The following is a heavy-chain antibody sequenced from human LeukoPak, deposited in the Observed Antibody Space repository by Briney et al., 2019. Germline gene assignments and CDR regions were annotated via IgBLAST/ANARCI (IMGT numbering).Heavy chain of an antibody. CDR2: IYYSGST. CDR1: GGSISSGDYY. Sequence: NPSQTLSLTCTVSGGSISSGDYYWSWIRQPPGKGLEWIGYIYYSGSTNYNPSLKSRVTISVDTSKNQFSLKLSSVTAADTAVYYCARDRFSRQWLVSYNWFDPWGQGTLVTVSS. D-gene: IGHD6-19*01. CDR3: ARDRFSRQWLVSYNWFDP. V-gene: IGHV4-61*08. J-gene: IGHJ5*02.